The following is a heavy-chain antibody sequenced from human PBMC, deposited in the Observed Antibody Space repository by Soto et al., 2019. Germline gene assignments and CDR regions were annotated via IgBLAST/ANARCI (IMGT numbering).Heavy chain of an antibody. J-gene: IGHJ6*02. CDR2: IWYDGSNK. D-gene: IGHD6-13*01. Sequence: QVRLVESGGGVVQPGRSLRLSCAASGFTFSSYGMHWVRQAPGKGLEWVAVIWYDGSNKYYADSVKGRFTISRDNSKNTLYLQMNSLRAEDTAVYYCASGSSSWYGMDVWGQGTTVTVSS. CDR3: ASGSSSWYGMDV. V-gene: IGHV3-33*01. CDR1: GFTFSSYG.